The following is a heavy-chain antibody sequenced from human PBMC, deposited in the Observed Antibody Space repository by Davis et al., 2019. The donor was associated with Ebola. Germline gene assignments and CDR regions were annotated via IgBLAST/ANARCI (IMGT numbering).Heavy chain of an antibody. CDR1: GFTFSSYD. D-gene: IGHD3-10*01. CDR2: IGTAGDT. CDR3: ARSWFGELYMDV. V-gene: IGHV3-13*01. J-gene: IGHJ6*04. Sequence: GESLKISCAASGFTFSSYDMHWVRQATGKGLEWVSAIGTAGDTYYPGSVKGRFTISRENAENSLYLQMNSLRAGNTAVYYCARSWFGELYMDVWGKGTTVTVSS.